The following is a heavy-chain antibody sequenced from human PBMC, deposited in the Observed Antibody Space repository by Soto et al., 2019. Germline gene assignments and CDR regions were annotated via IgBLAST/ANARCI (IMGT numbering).Heavy chain of an antibody. J-gene: IGHJ4*02. CDR1: GITFNSYC. D-gene: IGHD1-26*01. CDR2: IKPDGSET. Sequence: EVQLVESGGGLVQPGGSLRLSCAASGITFNSYCMSWVRQAPGKGLEWVANIKPDGSETYYVDSLKGRFTISRDNAKKALFLHMHSLRVEDTAVYYCASDGSGTHLSRGYVNYWGQGPLVTVST. CDR3: ASDGSGTHLSRGYVNY. V-gene: IGHV3-7*03.